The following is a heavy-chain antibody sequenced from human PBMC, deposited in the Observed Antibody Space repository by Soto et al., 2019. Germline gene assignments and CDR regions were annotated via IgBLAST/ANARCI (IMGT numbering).Heavy chain of an antibody. D-gene: IGHD6-19*01. CDR2: INPVNGGT. CDR1: GDAFNDHDY. V-gene: IGHV1-2*02. J-gene: IGHJ4*02. CDR3: AGVSSGCHFDF. Sequence: QVQLVQSGAEVKKPGASVKVSCKASGDAFNDHDYMHWVRQAPGQGPEWMGWINPVNGGTYYSQKLQGRVTMTRDTSISTGYMELSSLPSDDTVVYYFAGVSSGCHFDFWGQGALVADSS.